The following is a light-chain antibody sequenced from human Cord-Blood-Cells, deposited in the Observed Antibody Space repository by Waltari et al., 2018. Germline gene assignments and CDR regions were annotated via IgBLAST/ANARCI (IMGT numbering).Light chain of an antibody. J-gene: IGKJ5*01. Sequence: EIVLTQSPATLSLSPGERATLSCRASQSVSSYLAWYQQKPGQAPRLLIYDASNRATGIPARFSGSGSGTDFTLTISSLEPEYFAVYYCQQRSNFGQGTRLEIK. CDR2: DAS. CDR1: QSVSSY. CDR3: QQRSN. V-gene: IGKV3-11*01.